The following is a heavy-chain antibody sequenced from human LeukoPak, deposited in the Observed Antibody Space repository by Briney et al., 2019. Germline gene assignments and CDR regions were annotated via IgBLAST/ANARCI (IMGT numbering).Heavy chain of an antibody. V-gene: IGHV3-9*01. J-gene: IGHJ3*02. CDR3: ARDLWSAYTAVAHDAFDI. Sequence: GRSLRLSCAASGFTFDDYAMHWVRHAPGKGLEWVSGISWNSGSIGYADSVKGRFTISRDNAKNSLYLQMNSLRAEDTAVYYCARDLWSAYTAVAHDAFDIWGQGTMVTVSS. CDR2: ISWNSGSI. D-gene: IGHD6-19*01. CDR1: GFTFDDYA.